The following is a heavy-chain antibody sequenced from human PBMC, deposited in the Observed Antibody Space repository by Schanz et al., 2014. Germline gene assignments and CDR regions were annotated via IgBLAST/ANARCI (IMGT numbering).Heavy chain of an antibody. CDR3: ASSTYYDILTGQTHTRVDVRYFDL. Sequence: VQLVESGGGVVQPGTSLRLSCAASGFTFSSYSMNWVRQAPGKGLEWVSSVSHGGTYIYYADSVRGRFTISRDNAKNSLFLQMHSLRADDTAVYYCASSTYYDILTGQTHTRVDVRYFDLWGRGTLVTVSS. CDR1: GFTFSSYS. J-gene: IGHJ2*01. D-gene: IGHD3-9*01. CDR2: VSHGGTYI. V-gene: IGHV3-21*01.